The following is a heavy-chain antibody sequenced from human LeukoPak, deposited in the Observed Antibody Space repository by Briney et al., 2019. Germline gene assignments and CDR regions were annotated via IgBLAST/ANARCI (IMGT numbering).Heavy chain of an antibody. CDR3: ARENYDSSGYYYWDDY. V-gene: IGHV3-33*01. CDR2: IWYDGSNK. CDR1: GFTFSSYG. D-gene: IGHD3-22*01. Sequence: GGSLRLSCAASGFTFSSYGMHWVRQAPGKGLEWVAVIWYDGSNKYYADSVQGRFTISRDNSKNTLYLQMNSVRAEDTAVYYCARENYDSSGYYYWDDYWGQGTLVTVSS. J-gene: IGHJ4*02.